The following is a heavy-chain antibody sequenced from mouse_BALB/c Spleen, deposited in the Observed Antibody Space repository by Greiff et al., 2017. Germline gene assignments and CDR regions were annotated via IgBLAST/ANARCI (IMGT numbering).Heavy chain of an antibody. CDR2: IDPSDSYT. V-gene: IGHV1-69*02. J-gene: IGHJ3*01. CDR3: ARQGYYGSSYWFAY. CDR1: GYTFTSYW. Sequence: VQLKQPGAELVKPGASVKLSCKASGYTFTSYWMHWVKQRPGQGLEWIGEIDPSDSYTNYNQKFKGKATLTVDKSSSTAYMQLSSLTSEDSAVYYCARQGYYGSSYWFAYWGQGTLVTVSA. D-gene: IGHD1-1*01.